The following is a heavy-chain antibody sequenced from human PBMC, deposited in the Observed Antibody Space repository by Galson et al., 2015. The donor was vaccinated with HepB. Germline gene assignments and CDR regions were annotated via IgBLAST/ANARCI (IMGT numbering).Heavy chain of an antibody. D-gene: IGHD5-24*01. CDR2: IIPIFGTP. J-gene: IGHJ4*02. CDR3: ARGGDASNTPFDY. Sequence: SVKVSCKASGGTFNSYAINWVRQAPGQGLEWMGKIIPIFGTPKYARKFQDRVTITADDSTNTAYMELRSLRSEDTALYYCARGGDASNTPFDYWGQGTLVIVSS. CDR1: GGTFNSYA. V-gene: IGHV1-69*13.